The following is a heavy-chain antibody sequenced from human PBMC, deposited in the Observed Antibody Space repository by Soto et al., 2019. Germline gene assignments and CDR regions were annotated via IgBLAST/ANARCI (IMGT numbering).Heavy chain of an antibody. D-gene: IGHD2-15*01. V-gene: IGHV1-69*13. CDR2: IIPIFGTA. CDR1: GGTFSSYA. Sequence: ASVKVSCKASGGTFSSYAISWVRQAPGQGLEWMGGIIPIFGTANYAQKFQGRVTITADESTSTAYMELSSLRSEDTAVYYCAREVYCSGGSCLHDAFDIWGQGTMVTVSS. J-gene: IGHJ3*02. CDR3: AREVYCSGGSCLHDAFDI.